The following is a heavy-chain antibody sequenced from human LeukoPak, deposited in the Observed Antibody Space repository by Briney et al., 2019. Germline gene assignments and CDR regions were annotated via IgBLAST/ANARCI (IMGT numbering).Heavy chain of an antibody. CDR1: GGPISSYH. Sequence: SETLSHTRTVSGGPISSYHWSWIPPPPGKGPEGIWYIYYTGNTNYNPYLESRVTISVDTSKDQFSLKLSSVTAADTAVYYCARHVVVADTWVFAPWGQGTLVTVSS. CDR2: IYYTGNT. V-gene: IGHV4-59*08. J-gene: IGHJ5*02. D-gene: IGHD2-15*01. CDR3: ARHVVVADTWVFAP.